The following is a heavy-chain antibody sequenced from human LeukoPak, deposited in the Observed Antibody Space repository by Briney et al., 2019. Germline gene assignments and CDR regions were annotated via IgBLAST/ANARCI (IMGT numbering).Heavy chain of an antibody. Sequence: PGGSLRLSCAASGFTFSDYYMSWIRQAPGKGLEWVSYISSSGSTIYYADSVKGRFTISRDNAKNSLYLQMNSLRAEDTAVYYCARRGTYYDILTGYSYYFDYWGQGTLVTVSS. V-gene: IGHV3-11*01. CDR3: ARRGTYYDILTGYSYYFDY. CDR1: GFTFSDYY. CDR2: ISSSGSTI. D-gene: IGHD3-9*01. J-gene: IGHJ4*02.